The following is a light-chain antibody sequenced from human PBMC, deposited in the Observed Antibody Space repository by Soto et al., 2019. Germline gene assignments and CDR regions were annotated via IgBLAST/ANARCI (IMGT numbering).Light chain of an antibody. CDR1: QSISSY. V-gene: IGKV1-39*01. CDR2: AAS. Sequence: DIPMTQSPTSLYASVGDRITITCRASQSISSYLNWYQQKPGKAPKLLIYAASSLHSGVPSRFSGSGSATDFTHTISSLQPEDVATYYYHESSSTPPTFGQGTKLDIK. J-gene: IGKJ2*01. CDR3: HESSSTPPT.